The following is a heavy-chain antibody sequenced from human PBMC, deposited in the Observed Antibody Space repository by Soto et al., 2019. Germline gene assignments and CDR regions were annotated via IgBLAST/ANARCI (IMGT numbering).Heavy chain of an antibody. CDR1: GFTFRSYS. CDR3: ARGTVPLPLYYYYGMDV. D-gene: IGHD4-17*01. J-gene: IGHJ6*02. V-gene: IGHV3-21*01. CDR2: IGSSSSYI. Sequence: EVQLVESGGGLVKPGGSLRLSCAASGFTFRSYSMNWVRQAPGKGLEWVSSIGSSSSYIYYADSLKGRFAISRDNAKNSLYLQMNSLRAEDTSVYYCARGTVPLPLYYYYGMDVWGQGTTVTVSS.